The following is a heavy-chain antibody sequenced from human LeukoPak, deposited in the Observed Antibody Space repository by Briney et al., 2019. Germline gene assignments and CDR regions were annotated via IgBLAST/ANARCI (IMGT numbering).Heavy chain of an antibody. CDR1: GFTFRSYG. D-gene: IGHD6-19*01. CDR2: VWYDGNNK. V-gene: IGHV3-33*01. CDR3: AGVGYTSGWYRN. J-gene: IGHJ4*02. Sequence: GGSLRLSCAASGFTFRSYGMHWVRQAPGKGLEWVAIVWYDGNNKYYADSVKGRFTISRDNSNNTLFLQMNRLRVEDTAVYYCAGVGYTSGWYRNWGQGTLVTVSS.